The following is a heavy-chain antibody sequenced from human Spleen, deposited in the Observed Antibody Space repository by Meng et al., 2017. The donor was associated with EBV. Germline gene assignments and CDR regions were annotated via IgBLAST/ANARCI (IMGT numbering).Heavy chain of an antibody. Sequence: VQRGQSGSGLKKPGASVKVSCKAPGYTFTSHAMNWVRQAPGQGLEWMGWINTNTGNPTYAQGFTGRFVFSLDTSVSTTYLQISSLKADDTAVYYCARSTDSGYDLFDYWGQGTLVTVSS. V-gene: IGHV7-4-1*02. D-gene: IGHD5-12*01. CDR3: ARSTDSGYDLFDY. CDR1: GYTFTSHA. CDR2: INTNTGNP. J-gene: IGHJ4*02.